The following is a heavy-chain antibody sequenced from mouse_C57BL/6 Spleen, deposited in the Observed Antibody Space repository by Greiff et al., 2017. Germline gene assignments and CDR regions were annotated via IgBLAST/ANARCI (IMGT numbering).Heavy chain of an antibody. J-gene: IGHJ4*01. V-gene: IGHV1-53*01. D-gene: IGHD2-4*01. CDR1: GYTFTSYW. CDR2: INPSNGGT. CDR3: AYDYDEGCAMDY. Sequence: QVQLQQPGTELVKPGASVKLSCKASGYTFTSYWMHWVKQRPGQGLEWIGYINPSNGGTNYNEKFKSKATLTVDKSSSTAYMQLSSRTSEDSAVYDCAYDYDEGCAMDYWGQGTSVTVSS.